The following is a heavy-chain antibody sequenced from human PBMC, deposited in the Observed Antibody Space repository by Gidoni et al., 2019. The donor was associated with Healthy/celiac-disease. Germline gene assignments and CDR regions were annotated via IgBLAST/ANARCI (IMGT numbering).Heavy chain of an antibody. CDR3: ASIVVVVAATPKRPSAFDY. D-gene: IGHD2-15*01. J-gene: IGHJ4*02. CDR2: ISYDGSNK. Sequence: QVQLVESGGGVVQPRRSLSLSCAASGFTFSSYGMHWVRQAPGKGPEWVAVISYDGSNKYYADSVKGRFTISRDNSKNTLYLQMNSLRAEDTAVYYCASIVVVVAATPKRPSAFDYWGQGTLVTVSS. CDR1: GFTFSSYG. V-gene: IGHV3-30*03.